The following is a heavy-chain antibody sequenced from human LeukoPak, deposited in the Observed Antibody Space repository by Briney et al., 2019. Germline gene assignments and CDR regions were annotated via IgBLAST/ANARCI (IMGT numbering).Heavy chain of an antibody. CDR1: GFTFSSYA. CDR2: ISGSGGST. CDR3: AKGGEYLTGGAFS. J-gene: IGHJ5*02. V-gene: IGHV3-23*01. D-gene: IGHD4-17*01. Sequence: PGGSLRLSCAASGFTFSSYAMSWVRQAPGKGLEWVSVISGSGGSTDYADSVKGRFTISRDNSKNTLYLQMSSLRAEDTAVYYCAKGGEYLTGGAFSWGQGTLVTVSS.